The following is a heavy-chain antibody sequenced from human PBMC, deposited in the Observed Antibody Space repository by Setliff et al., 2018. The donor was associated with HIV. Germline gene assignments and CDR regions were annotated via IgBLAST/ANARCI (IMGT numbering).Heavy chain of an antibody. CDR1: GFTFSSYA. Sequence: HPGGSLRLSCAASGFTFSSYAMSWVRQAPGKGLEWVAVISFDGSSKYYADSVRGRFTISRDNSEGTLYLKANSLRIEDTAMYYCARAVHSGWYYFDYWGQGTLVTVSS. V-gene: IGHV3-30-3*01. CDR3: ARAVHSGWYYFDY. J-gene: IGHJ4*02. D-gene: IGHD6-19*01. CDR2: ISFDGSSK.